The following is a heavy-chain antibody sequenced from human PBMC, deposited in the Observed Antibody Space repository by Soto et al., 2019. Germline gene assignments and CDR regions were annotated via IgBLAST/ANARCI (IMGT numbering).Heavy chain of an antibody. J-gene: IGHJ6*02. CDR2: INPNSGGT. CDR3: ARGGRIAAAGTYYYGIDV. D-gene: IGHD6-13*01. CDR1: GYTFTGYH. Sequence: ASVKVSCKAAGYTFTGYHVHWVRQAPGQGLEWMGWINPNSGGTNYAQKFQGWVTMTRDTSISTAYMELSRLRSDDTAVYYCARGGRIAAAGTYYYGIDVWGQGPTVTVSS. V-gene: IGHV1-2*04.